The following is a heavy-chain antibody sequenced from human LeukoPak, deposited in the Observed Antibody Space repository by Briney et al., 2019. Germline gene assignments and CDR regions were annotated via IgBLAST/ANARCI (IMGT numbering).Heavy chain of an antibody. V-gene: IGHV3-23*01. CDR1: GFTFSSYG. Sequence: GGSLRLSCAASGFTFSSYGMSWVRQAPGKGLEWVSAISGSGGSTYYADSVKGRFTISRDNSKNTLYLQMNSLRAEDTAVYYCAKDPGDGSWWWCYDYWGQGTLVTVSS. CDR2: ISGSGGST. CDR3: AKDPGDGSWWWCYDY. J-gene: IGHJ4*02. D-gene: IGHD2-21*01.